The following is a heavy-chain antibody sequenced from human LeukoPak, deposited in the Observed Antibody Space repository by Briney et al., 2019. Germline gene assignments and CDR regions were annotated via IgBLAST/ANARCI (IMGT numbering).Heavy chain of an antibody. D-gene: IGHD5-12*01. Sequence: PSCTAWGLTFSGNGMHSVRAAPCKEIEWVAVISYDGSNKYYADSVKGRFTISRDNSKNTLYLQMNSLRAEDTAVYYCARWVIVATIKGWFDPWGQGTLVTVSS. CDR1: GLTFSGNG. CDR2: ISYDGSNK. J-gene: IGHJ5*02. CDR3: ARWVIVATIKGWFDP. V-gene: IGHV3-30*05.